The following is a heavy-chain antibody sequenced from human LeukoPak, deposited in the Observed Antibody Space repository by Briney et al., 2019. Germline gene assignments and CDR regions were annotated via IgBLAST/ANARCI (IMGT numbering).Heavy chain of an antibody. CDR1: GFTFSSYG. CDR2: ITSNSFI. J-gene: IGHJ4*02. D-gene: IGHD2-8*02. Sequence: GGSLRLSCAASGFTFSSYGMNWVRQAPGKGLEWVSSITSNSFIYFADSVKGRFTISRDNAKNSLYLQMNSLRAEDTAVYYCTRDRGFCTGATCHPNVYWGQGTLVTVSS. CDR3: TRDRGFCTGATCHPNVY. V-gene: IGHV3-21*01.